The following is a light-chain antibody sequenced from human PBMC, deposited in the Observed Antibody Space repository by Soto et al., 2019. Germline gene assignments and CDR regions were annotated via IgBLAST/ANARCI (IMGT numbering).Light chain of an antibody. J-gene: IGLJ3*02. Sequence: QSVLTQPPSASGSPGQSVIISCTGTSSDVGGYNYVSWYQQHPGKAPKLIIYEVTKRPSGVPDRFSGSKSGNTASLTVSGLLAEDEADYYCSSHAGIINVVFGGGTQLTVL. CDR2: EVT. CDR3: SSHAGIINVV. V-gene: IGLV2-8*01. CDR1: SSDVGGYNY.